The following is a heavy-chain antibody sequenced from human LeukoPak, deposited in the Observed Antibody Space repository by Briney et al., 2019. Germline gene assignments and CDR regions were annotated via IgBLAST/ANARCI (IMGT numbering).Heavy chain of an antibody. CDR2: ISAYNGNT. CDR3: ARGCSSTSCYSTEDWFDP. Sequence: ASVKVSCKASGYTFTNYGFSWVRQAPGQGLEWMGWISAYNGNTNYAQKLQGRVTMTTDTSTSTAYMELRSLRSDDTAVYYCARGCSSTSCYSTEDWFDPWGQGTLVTVSS. V-gene: IGHV1-18*01. J-gene: IGHJ5*02. CDR1: GYTFTNYG. D-gene: IGHD2-2*01.